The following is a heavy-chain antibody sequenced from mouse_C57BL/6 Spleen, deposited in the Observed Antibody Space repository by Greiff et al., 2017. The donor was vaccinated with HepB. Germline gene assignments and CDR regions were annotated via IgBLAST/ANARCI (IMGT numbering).Heavy chain of an antibody. D-gene: IGHD4-1*01. J-gene: IGHJ3*01. CDR1: GFTFSSYA. CDR3: ARGLGPAY. V-gene: IGHV5-4*01. Sequence: EVQLVESGGGLVKPGGSLKLSCAASGFTFSSYAMSWVRQTPEKRLEWVATISDGGSYTYYPDNVKGRFTISRDNAKNNLYLQMSHLKSEDTAMYYCARGLGPAYWGQGTLVTVSA. CDR2: ISDGGSYT.